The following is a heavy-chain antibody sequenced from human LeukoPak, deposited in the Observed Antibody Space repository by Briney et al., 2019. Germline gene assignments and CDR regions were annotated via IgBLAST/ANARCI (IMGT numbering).Heavy chain of an antibody. CDR1: GFTFSSYG. CDR2: ISYDGSNK. V-gene: IGHV3-30*03. J-gene: IGHJ3*02. D-gene: IGHD3-3*01. CDR3: TRAPGTGPLTVRWSGPFDI. Sequence: GGSLRLSCAASGFTFSSYGMHWVRQAPGKGLEWVALISYDGSNKYYADSVKGRFTISRDNAKNSLYLQMNSLRAEDTAVYYCTRAPGTGPLTVRWSGPFDIWGQGTTVTVSS.